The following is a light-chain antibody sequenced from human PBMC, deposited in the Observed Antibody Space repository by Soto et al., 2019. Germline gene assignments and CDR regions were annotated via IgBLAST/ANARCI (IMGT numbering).Light chain of an antibody. CDR3: QQYNNWPYP. Sequence: EIMMTQSPATLSVSPGERATLSCRASQSISRNLAWYQQRPGQAPRLLIFGASTRATGIPARFSGSGSGTEFTLTISSQQSEDFAVYYCQQYNNWPYPFGQGTKLEIQ. J-gene: IGKJ2*01. CDR1: QSISRN. CDR2: GAS. V-gene: IGKV3-15*01.